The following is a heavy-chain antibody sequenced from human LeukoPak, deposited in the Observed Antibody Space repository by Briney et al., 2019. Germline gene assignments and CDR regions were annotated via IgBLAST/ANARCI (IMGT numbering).Heavy chain of an antibody. Sequence: GGSLRLSCAASGFTVSSNYMTWVRQAPGKGLEWVANIKKDGSEKYYVDSVKGRFTISRDNAKTSLYLQMNSLRAEDTAVYYCARDLSGVTGYTYGRGIDYWGQGTLVTVSS. CDR1: GFTVSSNY. V-gene: IGHV3-7*01. D-gene: IGHD5-18*01. CDR3: ARDLSGVTGYTYGRGIDY. CDR2: IKKDGSEK. J-gene: IGHJ4*02.